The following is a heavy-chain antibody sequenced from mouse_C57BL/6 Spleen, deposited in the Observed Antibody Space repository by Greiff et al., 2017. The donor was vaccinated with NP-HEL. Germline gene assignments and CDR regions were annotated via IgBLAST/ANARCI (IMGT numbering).Heavy chain of an antibody. CDR2: IDPETGGT. V-gene: IGHV1-15*01. CDR3: TRKTRQLRPGAY. D-gene: IGHD3-2*02. J-gene: IGHJ3*01. CDR1: GYTFTDYE. Sequence: VQLQQSGAELVRPGASVTLSCKASGYTFTDYEMHWVKQTPVHGLEWIGAIDPETGGTAYNQKFKGKAILTADKSSSTAYMELRSLTSEDSAVYYCTRKTRQLRPGAYWGQGTLVTVSA.